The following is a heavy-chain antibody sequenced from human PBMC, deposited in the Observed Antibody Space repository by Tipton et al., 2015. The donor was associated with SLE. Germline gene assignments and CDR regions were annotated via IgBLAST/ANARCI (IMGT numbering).Heavy chain of an antibody. CDR2: INHSGST. V-gene: IGHV4-34*01. D-gene: IGHD6-13*01. CDR1: GGSFSGYY. Sequence: TLSLTCAVYGGSFSGYYWSWIRQPPGKGLEWIGEINHSGSTNYNPSLKSRVTISVDTSKNQFSLKLSSVTEADTAVYYCARRIAAVGIIDYWGQGTLVTVSS. CDR3: ARRIAAVGIIDY. J-gene: IGHJ4*02.